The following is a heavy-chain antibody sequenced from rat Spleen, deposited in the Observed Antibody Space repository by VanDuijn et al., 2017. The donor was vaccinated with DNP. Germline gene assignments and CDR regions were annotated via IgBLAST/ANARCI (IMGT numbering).Heavy chain of an antibody. D-gene: IGHD1-4*01. CDR1: GYSITSSY. CDR3: ARWPGYNPPYAMDA. Sequence: EVQLQESGPGLVKPSQSLSLTCSVTGYSITSSYRWNWIRKFPGNKLEWIGHISYSGKTTYNPSLKSRISIIRDTSKNQFFLQLNSVSTEDTATYYCARWPGYNPPYAMDAWGQGTSVTVSS. J-gene: IGHJ4*01. V-gene: IGHV3-1*01. CDR2: ISYSGKT.